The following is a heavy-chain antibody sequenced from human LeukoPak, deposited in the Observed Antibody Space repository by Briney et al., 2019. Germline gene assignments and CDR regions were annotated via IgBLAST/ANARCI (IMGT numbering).Heavy chain of an antibody. CDR3: ARGGQLLHYYYYMDV. J-gene: IGHJ6*03. D-gene: IGHD2-15*01. CDR1: GFTFSSYW. V-gene: IGHV3-74*01. Sequence: GGSLRLSCAASGFTFSSYWMHWVRQAPGKGLVWVSRINSDGSSTSYADSVKGRFTISRDNAKNTLDLQMNSLRAEDTAVYYCARGGQLLHYYYYMDVWGKGTTVTISS. CDR2: INSDGSST.